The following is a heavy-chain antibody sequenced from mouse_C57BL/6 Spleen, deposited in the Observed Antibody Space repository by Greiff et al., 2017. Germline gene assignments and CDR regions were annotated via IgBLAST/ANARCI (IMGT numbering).Heavy chain of an antibody. J-gene: IGHJ2*01. D-gene: IGHD1-1*01. CDR2: INPSTGGT. Sequence: EVQLQQSGPELVKPGASVKISCKASGYSFTGYYMNWVKQSPEKSLEWIGEINPSTGGTTYNQKFKAKATLTVDKSSSTAYMQLKSLTSEDSAVYYCARYYYGSREGFDYWGQGTTLTVSS. V-gene: IGHV1-42*01. CDR3: ARYYYGSREGFDY. CDR1: GYSFTGYY.